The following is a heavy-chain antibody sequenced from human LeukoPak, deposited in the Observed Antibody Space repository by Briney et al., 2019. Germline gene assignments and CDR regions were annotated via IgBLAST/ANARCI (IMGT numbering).Heavy chain of an antibody. D-gene: IGHD2-15*01. CDR1: GFTFSSYE. Sequence: GSLRLSCAASGFTFSSYEMNWVRQAPGKGLEWVSYISSSGSTIYYADSVKGRFTISRDNAKNSLYLQMNSLRAEDTAVYYCAREIRYCSGSKCYPFDYWGQGTLVTVSS. V-gene: IGHV3-48*03. CDR3: AREIRYCSGSKCYPFDY. CDR2: ISSSGSTI. J-gene: IGHJ4*02.